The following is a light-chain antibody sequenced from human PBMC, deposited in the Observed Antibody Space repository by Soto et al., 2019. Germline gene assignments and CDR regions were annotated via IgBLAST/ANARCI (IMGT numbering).Light chain of an antibody. Sequence: QSVLTQPPSVSGAPGQRVTISCTGSSSNIGAGYDVHWYQQLPGTAPKLLIYRNSNRPSGVPDRFSGSKSGTSASLAITGLQDEDEADYYCQSYDSSLSGSNVFGTGTKLTVL. V-gene: IGLV1-40*01. CDR1: SSNIGAGYD. J-gene: IGLJ1*01. CDR2: RNS. CDR3: QSYDSSLSGSNV.